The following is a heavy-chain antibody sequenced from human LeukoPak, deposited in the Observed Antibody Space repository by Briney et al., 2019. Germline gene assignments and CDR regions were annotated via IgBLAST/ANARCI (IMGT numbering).Heavy chain of an antibody. D-gene: IGHD5-12*01. Sequence: GGSLRLSCAASAFTFSNAWMSWVRQAPGKGLEWVGRIKSKTDGGTTDYAAPVKGRFTISRDDSKNTLYLQMNSLKTEDTAVYYCTTVPRRGYGGYEPANFDYWGQGTLVTVSS. J-gene: IGHJ4*02. V-gene: IGHV3-15*01. CDR2: IKSKTDGGTT. CDR1: AFTFSNAW. CDR3: TTVPRRGYGGYEPANFDY.